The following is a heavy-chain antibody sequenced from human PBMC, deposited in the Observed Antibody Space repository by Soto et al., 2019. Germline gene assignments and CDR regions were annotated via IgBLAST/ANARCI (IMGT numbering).Heavy chain of an antibody. D-gene: IGHD3-22*01. J-gene: IGHJ4*02. Sequence: QVQLVESGGGVVQPGRSLRLSCAASGFTFSSYGMHWVRQAPGKGLEWVAVIWYDGSNKYYADSVKGRFTISRDNSKNTLYLQMTSLRAEDTAVYYCARDRRHYYDSEDGDYWGQGTLVTVSS. CDR1: GFTFSSYG. CDR3: ARDRRHYYDSEDGDY. CDR2: IWYDGSNK. V-gene: IGHV3-33*01.